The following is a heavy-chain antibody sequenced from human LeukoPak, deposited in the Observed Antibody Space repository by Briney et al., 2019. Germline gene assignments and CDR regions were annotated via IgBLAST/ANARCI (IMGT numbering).Heavy chain of an antibody. CDR3: VRGDSRDY. J-gene: IGHJ4*02. V-gene: IGHV3-21*01. Sequence: GGSLRLSCAASGFTFSTYTMNWVRQAPGKGLEWVSSIPASGTYSHHADSVKGRFTISRDNAKNSLYLDMGNLRAEDTAVYYCVRGDSRDYWGQGTLVTVSS. CDR1: GFTFSTYT. D-gene: IGHD6-13*01. CDR2: IPASGTYS.